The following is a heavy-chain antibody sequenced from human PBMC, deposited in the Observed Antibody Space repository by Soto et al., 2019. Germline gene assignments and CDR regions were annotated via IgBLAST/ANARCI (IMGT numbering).Heavy chain of an antibody. CDR3: ARGTDFDY. J-gene: IGHJ4*02. V-gene: IGHV1-18*01. Sequence: QVQLVQSGAEVKKPGASVKVSCKAAGYTLTTYGVSWVRQAPGQGLEWVGWISAYNDHTNYAQKFQGRVTMTTDTSTSTAYMELRSLSSDDTAVYYCARGTDFDYWGQGTLVTVSS. D-gene: IGHD1-1*01. CDR1: GYTLTTYG. CDR2: ISAYNDHT.